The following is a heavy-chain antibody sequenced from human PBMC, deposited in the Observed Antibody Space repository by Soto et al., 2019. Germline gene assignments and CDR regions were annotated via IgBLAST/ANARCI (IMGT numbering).Heavy chain of an antibody. CDR1: GFTFSNAW. J-gene: IGHJ4*02. Sequence: EVQLVESGGALVQPGGSLRLSCAGSGFTFSNAWMNWVRQPPGKGLEWVGRIRSKADGGTTDYAAPVKGRFTFSRDDSINTLFLQMNSLKTEDTAMYYCTTSISGLVTGHWGQGTQVTVSS. D-gene: IGHD3-3*01. CDR3: TTSISGLVTGH. CDR2: IRSKADGGTT. V-gene: IGHV3-15*07.